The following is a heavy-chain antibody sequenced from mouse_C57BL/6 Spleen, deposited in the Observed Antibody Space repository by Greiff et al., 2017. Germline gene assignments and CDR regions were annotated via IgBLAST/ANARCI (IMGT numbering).Heavy chain of an antibody. CDR3: ARGGFITTVVAHFDD. J-gene: IGHJ2*01. Sequence: VQLQQSGAELARPGASVKLSCKASGYTFTSYGISWVKQRPGQGLEWIGEIYPRSGNTYYNEKFKGKATLTADKSSSTAYMELRSLTSEDSAVYFCARGGFITTVVAHFDDWGQGTTLTVSS. D-gene: IGHD1-1*01. CDR2: IYPRSGNT. V-gene: IGHV1-81*01. CDR1: GYTFTSYG.